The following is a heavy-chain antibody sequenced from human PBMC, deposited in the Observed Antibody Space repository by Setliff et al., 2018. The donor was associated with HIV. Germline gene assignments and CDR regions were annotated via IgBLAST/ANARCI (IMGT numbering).Heavy chain of an antibody. J-gene: IGHJ4*02. D-gene: IGHD3-10*01. CDR2: IWYDGSNK. CDR3: TRDPTPKELWFFSGYYSDY. Sequence: GGSLRLSCAASGFTFSSYGVHWVRQAPGKGLEWVAVIWYDGSNKYYADSVKGRFTISRDNSKNMLYLQMNSLSADDTAVYYCTRDPTPKELWFFSGYYSDYWGQGTLVTVSS. CDR1: GFTFSSYG. V-gene: IGHV3-33*01.